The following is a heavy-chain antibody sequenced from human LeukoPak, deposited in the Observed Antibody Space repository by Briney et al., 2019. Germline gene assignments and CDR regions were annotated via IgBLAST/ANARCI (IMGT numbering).Heavy chain of an antibody. J-gene: IGHJ2*01. CDR3: AKNNDYGGSYWYFDL. Sequence: PGGSLRLSCAASGFTFSTYSMNWVRQGPGKGLEWVSYISGSDTYIYYADSVKGRFTISRDSSKNTLYLQMSSLRDEDTAVYYCAKNNDYGGSYWYFDLWGRGTLVTVSS. CDR1: GFTFSTYS. CDR2: ISGSDTYI. D-gene: IGHD4-23*01. V-gene: IGHV3-48*02.